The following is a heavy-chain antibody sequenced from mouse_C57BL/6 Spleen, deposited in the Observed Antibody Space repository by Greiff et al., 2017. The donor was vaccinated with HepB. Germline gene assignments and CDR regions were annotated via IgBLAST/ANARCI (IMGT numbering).Heavy chain of an antibody. CDR2: ISYDGSN. CDR1: GYSITSGYY. J-gene: IGHJ2*01. V-gene: IGHV3-6*01. D-gene: IGHD1-1*01. Sequence: VQLKESGPGLVKPSQSLSLTCSVTGYSITSGYYWNWIRQFPGNKLEWMGYISYDGSNNYNPSLKNRISITRDTSKNQFFLKLDSVTTEDTATYYCASNYGYFDYWGQGTTLTVSS. CDR3: ASNYGYFDY.